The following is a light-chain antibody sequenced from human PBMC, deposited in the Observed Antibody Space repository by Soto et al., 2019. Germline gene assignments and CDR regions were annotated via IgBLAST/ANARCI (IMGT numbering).Light chain of an antibody. CDR2: NVN. V-gene: IGLV2-14*03. CDR3: SSYTNTNTLV. CDR1: SGDVGGHDY. J-gene: IGLJ3*02. Sequence: QSALTQVASVSGSPGQSITISCTGTSGDVGGHDYVSWYQQYPGKAPKLMIYNVNYRPSGVSNRFSGSKSGNTASLTISGLQDEDEANDYCSSYTNTNTLVFGGGTKLTV.